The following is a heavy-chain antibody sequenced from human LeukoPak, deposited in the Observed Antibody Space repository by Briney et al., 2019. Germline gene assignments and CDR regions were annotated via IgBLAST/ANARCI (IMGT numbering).Heavy chain of an antibody. V-gene: IGHV3-66*01. Sequence: GGSLRLSCAASGFTVSSSYMSWVRQAPRKGLEWVSVIYSGGSTYYADSVKGRFTISRDNSKNTLYLQMNSLRAEDTAVYYCARDGYSGYGGGFDYWGQGTLVTVSS. CDR1: GFTVSSSY. D-gene: IGHD5-12*01. CDR2: IYSGGST. J-gene: IGHJ4*02. CDR3: ARDGYSGYGGGFDY.